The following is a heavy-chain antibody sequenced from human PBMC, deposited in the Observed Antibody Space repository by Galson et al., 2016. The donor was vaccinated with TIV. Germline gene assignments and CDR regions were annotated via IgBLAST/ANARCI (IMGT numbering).Heavy chain of an antibody. CDR2: ISAYNGHT. J-gene: IGHJ4*02. Sequence: MTWVRQAPGQGLEWVGWISAYNGHTNYAQKFQGRVTMTTDKSTGTAYLELRSLRSDDTAVYFCGRVGPCQSDSSGFTANWGQGTLVTVSA. D-gene: IGHD3-22*01. V-gene: IGHV1-18*01. CDR3: GRVGPCQSDSSGFTAN.